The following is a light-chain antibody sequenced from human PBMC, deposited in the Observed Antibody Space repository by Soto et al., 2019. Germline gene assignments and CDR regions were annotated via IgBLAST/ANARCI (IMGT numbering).Light chain of an antibody. V-gene: IGKV3-15*01. Sequence: EIVMTQSPATLSVSPGERATLSCRASQSVSSNLAWYQQHPGQAPRLLIYGASTRATGIPARFSGSGSGTEVTLTLSSLQSEDFAVYYCQQYNNWWTFGQGTKVEIK. CDR1: QSVSSN. J-gene: IGKJ1*01. CDR2: GAS. CDR3: QQYNNWWT.